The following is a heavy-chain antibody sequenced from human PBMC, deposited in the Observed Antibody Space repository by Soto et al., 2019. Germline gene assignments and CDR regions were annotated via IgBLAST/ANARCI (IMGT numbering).Heavy chain of an antibody. CDR2: INHSGST. CDR1: GGSFSGYY. J-gene: IGHJ6*02. CDR3: ARSFATYYDFWSGRYYYYYGMDV. V-gene: IGHV4-34*01. Sequence: ASETLSLTCAVYGGSFSGYYWSWIRQPPGKGLEWIGEINHSGSTNYNPSLKSRVTISVDTSKNQFSLKLSSVTAADTAVYYCARSFATYYDFWSGRYYYYYGMDVWGQGTTVTVSS. D-gene: IGHD3-3*01.